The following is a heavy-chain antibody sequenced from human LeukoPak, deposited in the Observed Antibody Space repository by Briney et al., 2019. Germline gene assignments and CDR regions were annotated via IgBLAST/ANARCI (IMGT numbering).Heavy chain of an antibody. V-gene: IGHV3-23*01. CDR1: GFTFSSYA. D-gene: IGHD3-22*01. Sequence: PGGSLRLSCAASGFTFSSYAMSWVRQAPGKGLEWVSAISGSGGSTYYADSVKGRFTISRDNSRNTLYLQMNSLRAEDTAVYYCAKEDRDYYDSSGYVHWGQGTLITVSS. J-gene: IGHJ4*02. CDR2: ISGSGGST. CDR3: AKEDRDYYDSSGYVH.